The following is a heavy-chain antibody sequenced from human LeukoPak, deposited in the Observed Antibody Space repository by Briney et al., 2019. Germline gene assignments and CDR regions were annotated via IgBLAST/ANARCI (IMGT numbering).Heavy chain of an antibody. J-gene: IGHJ2*01. V-gene: IGHV5-10-1*01. CDR3: ARSAAIVVVPAASHWYFDL. Sequence: GESLRISCKGSGYSFTSYWISWVRQMPGKGLEWMGRIDPSDSYTNYSPSLQGHVTISADKSISTAYLQWSSLKASDTAMYYCARSAAIVVVPAASHWYFDLWGRGTLVTVSS. CDR2: IDPSDSYT. D-gene: IGHD2-2*01. CDR1: GYSFTSYW.